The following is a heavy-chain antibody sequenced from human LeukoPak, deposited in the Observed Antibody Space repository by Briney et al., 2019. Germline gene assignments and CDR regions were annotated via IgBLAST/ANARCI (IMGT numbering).Heavy chain of an antibody. CDR3: ARAGYGDYALEGSWFDP. D-gene: IGHD4-17*01. CDR1: GYTFTSHG. Sequence: GASVKVSCKASGYTFTSHGISWVRQAPGQGLEWMGWISAYNGNTNYAQKLQGRVTMTTDTSTSTAYMELGSLRSDDTAVYYCARAGYGDYALEGSWFDPWGQGTLVTVSS. V-gene: IGHV1-18*01. J-gene: IGHJ5*02. CDR2: ISAYNGNT.